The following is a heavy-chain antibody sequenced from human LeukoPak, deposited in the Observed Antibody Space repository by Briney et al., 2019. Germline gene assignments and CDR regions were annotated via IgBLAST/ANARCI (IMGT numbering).Heavy chain of an antibody. V-gene: IGHV4-4*02. D-gene: IGHD6-13*01. CDR2: IYYSGST. Sequence: SETLSLTCAVSGGSISSSNWWSWVRQPPGKGLEWIGYIYYSGSTNYNPSLKSRVTISVDTSKNQFSLKLSSVTAADTAVYYCARGRWSSSPSVWGQGTLVTVSS. CDR1: GGSISSSNW. J-gene: IGHJ4*02. CDR3: ARGRWSSSPSV.